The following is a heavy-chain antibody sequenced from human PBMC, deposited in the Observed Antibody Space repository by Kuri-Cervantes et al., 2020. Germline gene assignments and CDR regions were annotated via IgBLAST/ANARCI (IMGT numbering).Heavy chain of an antibody. CDR1: EYTFTTYW. CDR2: VHPDDSDT. CDR3: ARPRDSGSYYLDY. D-gene: IGHD1-26*01. Sequence: GESLKISCRASEYTFTTYWIGWVRQMPGKGLEWMGIVHPDDSDTRYSPSFQGQVTISVDRSINTAYLQWSSLKASDTAMYYCARPRDSGSYYLDYWGQGTLVTVSS. V-gene: IGHV5-51*01. J-gene: IGHJ4*02.